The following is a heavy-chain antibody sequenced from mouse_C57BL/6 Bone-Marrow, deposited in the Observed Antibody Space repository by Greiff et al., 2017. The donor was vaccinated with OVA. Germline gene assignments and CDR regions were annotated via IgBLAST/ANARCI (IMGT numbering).Heavy chain of an antibody. V-gene: IGHV1-54*01. CDR2: INPGSGGT. J-gene: IGHJ3*01. CDR1: GYAFTDYL. D-gene: IGHD2-1*01. CDR3: AYGNPAWFAY. Sequence: VQLQQSGAELVRPGTSVKVSCKASGYAFTDYLIAWVKQRPGQGLEWIGVINPGSGGTTYNEKFKGKATLTADKSSSTAYMQLSSLTSEDSAVYFCAYGNPAWFAYWGQGTLVTVSA.